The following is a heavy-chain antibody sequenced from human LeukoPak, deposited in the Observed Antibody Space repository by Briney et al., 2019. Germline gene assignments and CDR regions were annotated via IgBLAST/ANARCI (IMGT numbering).Heavy chain of an antibody. Sequence: PGRPLRLPCAASGFTLDDYHMLWLPQAPGKGLVGVSGISWNNGSIGYTLYVKGSFTIPRDNAKNFLYLRMNSLRAEDTALYYCAKDVRLGTMVRGVIITKVYWGQGTLVTVSS. CDR2: ISWNNGSI. CDR3: AKDVRLGTMVRGVIITKVY. CDR1: GFTLDDYH. J-gene: IGHJ4*02. D-gene: IGHD3-10*01. V-gene: IGHV3-9*01.